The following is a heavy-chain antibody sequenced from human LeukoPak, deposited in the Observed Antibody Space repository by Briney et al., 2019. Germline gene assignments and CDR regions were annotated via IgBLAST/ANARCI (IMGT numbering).Heavy chain of an antibody. J-gene: IGHJ4*02. V-gene: IGHV3-30*16. CDR2: ISYAGSNK. D-gene: IGHD2-2*01. Sequence: PGRTLRLSCAPSGIPLIIYAMHWFRQPFVKRLDRLLVISYAGSNKYYPDSVKGRFTICRDNSKYTLYLQMNSLRAEDTAVFYCARDRGSYCSSTSCYDSIDYWGQGTLVTDSS. CDR1: GIPLIIYA. CDR3: ARDRGSYCSSTSCYDSIDY.